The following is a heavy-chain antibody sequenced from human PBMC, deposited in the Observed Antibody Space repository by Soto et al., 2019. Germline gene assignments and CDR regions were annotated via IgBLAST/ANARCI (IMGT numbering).Heavy chain of an antibody. D-gene: IGHD3-10*01. CDR1: GFTFSTYA. CDR3: AKTPRGGASGDWYFDL. V-gene: IGHV3-23*05. CDR2: IKSSGSPT. J-gene: IGHJ2*01. Sequence: EVQLLESGGGWIQPGGSLRLSCAASGFTFSTYAMTWVRLAPGRGLEWVLGIKSSGSPTDYPDSVKGRITISIDNLMNTLLLDMTGLRREDTAIYYCAKTPRGGASGDWYFDLWGRGTLVTVSS.